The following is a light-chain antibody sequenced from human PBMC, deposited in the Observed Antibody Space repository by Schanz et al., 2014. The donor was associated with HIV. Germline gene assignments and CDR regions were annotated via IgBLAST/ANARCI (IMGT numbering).Light chain of an antibody. CDR3: GTWDSGLSLVL. J-gene: IGLJ2*01. CDR2: NNN. V-gene: IGLV1-51*01. CDR1: SYSIGYNF. Sequence: QSVFTQPPSVSAAPGQRVTISCSGHSYSIGYNFVSWFQQLPGTAPKLLIYNNNQRPSEIPDRFSGSKSGASATLDITGLQTGDEADFYCGTWDSGLSLVLFGGGTKLTVL.